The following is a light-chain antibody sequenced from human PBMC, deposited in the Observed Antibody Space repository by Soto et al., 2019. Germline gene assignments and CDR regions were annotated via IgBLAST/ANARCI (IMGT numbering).Light chain of an antibody. CDR2: DVS. J-gene: IGLJ1*01. CDR3: CSYAGNYTHV. V-gene: IGLV2-11*01. CDR1: SSDVGGYNY. Sequence: QSALTQPRSVSGSPGQSVTISCTGTSSDVGGYNYVSWYQQHPGKAPKLMIYDVSKRPSGVPDRFSGSKSGNTASLTISGLLAEDEADYYCCSYAGNYTHVFGTGTKLDRP.